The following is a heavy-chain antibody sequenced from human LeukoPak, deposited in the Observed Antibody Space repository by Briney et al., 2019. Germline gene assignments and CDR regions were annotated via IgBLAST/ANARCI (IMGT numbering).Heavy chain of an antibody. CDR2: IRGSVGST. V-gene: IGHV3-23*01. J-gene: IGHJ4*02. CDR3: AKGSNSGITMVRGVIKSYFDY. Sequence: GGSLRLACAASGFTFSSDSMSWVRQAPGKGLEWVSAIRGSVGSTYYADSVKGRFTISRDNSKNTLYLQMNSLRAEDTAVYYCAKGSNSGITMVRGVIKSYFDYWGQGTLVTVSS. CDR1: GFTFSSDS. D-gene: IGHD3-10*01.